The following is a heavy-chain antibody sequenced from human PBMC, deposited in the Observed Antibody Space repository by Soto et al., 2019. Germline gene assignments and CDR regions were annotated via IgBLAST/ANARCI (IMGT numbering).Heavy chain of an antibody. J-gene: IGHJ4*02. V-gene: IGHV4-4*07. CDR1: GGSINSYS. CDR2: IFTSGST. D-gene: IGHD2-21*02. CDR3: ARGTGDAFDS. Sequence: SETLSLTCTVSGGSINSYSWHWIRQPAGKGLEWIGRIFTSGSTNYNPSLRSRFTVSIDTSKNQFSLRLGSVAAADTALYYCARGTGDAFDSWGQGTLVTVSS.